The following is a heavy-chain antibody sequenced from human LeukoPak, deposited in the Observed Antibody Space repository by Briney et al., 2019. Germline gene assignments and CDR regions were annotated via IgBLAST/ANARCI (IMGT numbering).Heavy chain of an antibody. V-gene: IGHV4-34*01. CDR3: ARHPSEGVPYFDY. Sequence: SETLSLTCAVYGGSFSGYYWSWIRQPPGKGLEWIGEINHSGSTNYNPSLKSRVTISVDTSKNQFSLKVSSVTAADTAVYYCARHPSEGVPYFDYWGQGTLVTVSS. J-gene: IGHJ4*02. CDR1: GGSFSGYY. CDR2: INHSGST.